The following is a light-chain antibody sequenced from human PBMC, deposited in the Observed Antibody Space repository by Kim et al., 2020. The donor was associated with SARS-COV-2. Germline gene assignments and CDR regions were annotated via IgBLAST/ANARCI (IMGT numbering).Light chain of an antibody. J-gene: IGLJ2*01. Sequence: SQRVTISCSGSSSNIGSNSVSWYQHVPGKAPKLVIYYDDLVPSGASDRFSGSKSGTSASLAITGLQSEDEADYYCAAWDDSLNALVFGGGTQLTVL. CDR1: SSNIGSNS. V-gene: IGLV1-36*01. CDR2: YDD. CDR3: AAWDDSLNALV.